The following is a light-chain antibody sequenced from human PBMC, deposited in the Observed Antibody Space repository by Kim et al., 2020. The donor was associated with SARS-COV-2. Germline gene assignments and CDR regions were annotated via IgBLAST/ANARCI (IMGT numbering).Light chain of an antibody. CDR2: GAS. J-gene: IGKJ1*01. CDR3: QQYGSSPWT. CDR1: QSVSSSY. Sequence: SPGERATLSCRANQSVSSSYLAWYQQKPGQAPRLLIYGASSRATGIPDRFSGSGSGKDFTLTISRLEPEDFAVYYGQQYGSSPWTFGQGTKVDIK. V-gene: IGKV3-20*01.